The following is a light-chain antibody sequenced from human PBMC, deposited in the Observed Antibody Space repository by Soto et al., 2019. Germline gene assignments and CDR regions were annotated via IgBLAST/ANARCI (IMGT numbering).Light chain of an antibody. CDR3: QQYNIWPYT. V-gene: IGKV3D-20*02. CDR2: NAL. J-gene: IGKJ2*01. Sequence: EIVLTQSPATLSLSPGDSATLSCKASQSVGKNYLGWFQQKPGQAPRLLIYNALNRATGITDRFSGSGSGTDFTLTISSLQSEDFAIYYCQQYNIWPYTFGQGTKVDIK. CDR1: QSVGKNY.